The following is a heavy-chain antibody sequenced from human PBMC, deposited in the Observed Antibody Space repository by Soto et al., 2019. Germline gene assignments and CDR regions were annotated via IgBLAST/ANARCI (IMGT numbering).Heavy chain of an antibody. D-gene: IGHD6-13*01. Sequence: EVQLLESGGGLVQPGGSLRLSCAASGFTFSSYAMSWVRQAPGKGLEWVSGVSGSGANIYYADSVKGRFTISRDSSKNTLYLQMNSLSAEDTAVYYCAKASSSNWQYYFDYWGQGTLVTVSS. CDR1: GFTFSSYA. CDR3: AKASSSNWQYYFDY. CDR2: VSGSGANI. V-gene: IGHV3-23*01. J-gene: IGHJ4*02.